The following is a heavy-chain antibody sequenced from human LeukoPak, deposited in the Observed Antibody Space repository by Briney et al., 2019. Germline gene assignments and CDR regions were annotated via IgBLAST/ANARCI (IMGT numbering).Heavy chain of an antibody. CDR3: ANAEYCTSTSCRPYYLDY. J-gene: IGHJ4*02. V-gene: IGHV3-30*02. Sequence: GGSLRLSCAASGFSFSTYGMHWVRQAPGKGLEWVAFIRYDGSNIYYADSVKGRFTISRDNSKNTLYLQMNSLRAEDTAVYYCANAEYCTSTSCRPYYLDYWGQGTLVTVSS. D-gene: IGHD2-2*01. CDR1: GFSFSTYG. CDR2: IRYDGSNI.